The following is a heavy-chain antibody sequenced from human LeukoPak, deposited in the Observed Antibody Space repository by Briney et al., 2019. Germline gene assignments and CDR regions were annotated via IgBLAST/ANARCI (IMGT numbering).Heavy chain of an antibody. CDR2: ISWNSGSI. D-gene: IGHD2-2*03. Sequence: PGGSLRLSCAASGFTFDDYAMHWVRQAPGKGLEWVSGISWNSGSIGYADSVKGRFTISRDNAKNSLYLQMNSLRAEDTALYYCAKAGVGYCSSTSCPDYYYYGMDVWGQGTTVTVSS. CDR1: GFTFDDYA. J-gene: IGHJ6*02. V-gene: IGHV3-9*01. CDR3: AKAGVGYCSSTSCPDYYYYGMDV.